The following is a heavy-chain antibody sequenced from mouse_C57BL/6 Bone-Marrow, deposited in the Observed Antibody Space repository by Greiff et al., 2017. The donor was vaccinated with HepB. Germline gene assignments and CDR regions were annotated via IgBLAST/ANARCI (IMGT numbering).Heavy chain of an antibody. J-gene: IGHJ1*03. CDR3: ATYYGSSPWYFDV. D-gene: IGHD1-1*01. V-gene: IGHV1-64*01. CDR1: GYTFTSYW. CDR2: IHPNSGST. Sequence: VQLQQPGAELVKPGASVKLSCKASGYTFTSYWMHWVKQRPGQGLEWIGMIHPNSGSTNYNEKFKSKATLTVDKSSSTAYMQLSSLTSEDSAVYYCATYYGSSPWYFDVWGTGTTVTVSS.